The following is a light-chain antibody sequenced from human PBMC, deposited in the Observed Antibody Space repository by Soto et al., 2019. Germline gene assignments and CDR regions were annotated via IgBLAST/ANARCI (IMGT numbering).Light chain of an antibody. Sequence: EIVLTQSPATLSLSPVERATLSCRASQSVSNYLRWYQQKPGQAPRLLIYDTSNRAPRIPSRFSCGGSGTDFPLTISSLEPEDFAIYYCQQLSNWPLTFGGGTRLEIK. CDR3: QQLSNWPLT. V-gene: IGKV3-11*01. J-gene: IGKJ4*01. CDR2: DTS. CDR1: QSVSNY.